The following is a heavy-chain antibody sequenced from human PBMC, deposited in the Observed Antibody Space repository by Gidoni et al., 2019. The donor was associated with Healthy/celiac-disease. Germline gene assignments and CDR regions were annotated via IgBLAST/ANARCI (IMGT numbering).Heavy chain of an antibody. CDR2: IYYSGST. D-gene: IGHD3-3*01. CDR3: ARNLTEPSYYDCWSGKPAQPERGAPWGWFDP. CDR1: GGSISSSSYY. V-gene: IGHV4-39*01. J-gene: IGHJ5*02. Sequence: GGSISSSSYYWGWLRQPPGKGLEWIGSIYYSGSTYYTPSLRSRVPISVDTSKNQFSLKLSSVTAADTAGYYCARNLTEPSYYDCWSGKPAQPERGAPWGWFDPWGQGTLVTVSS.